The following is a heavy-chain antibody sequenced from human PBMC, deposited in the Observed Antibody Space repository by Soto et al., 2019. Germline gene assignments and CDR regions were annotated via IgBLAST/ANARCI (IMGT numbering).Heavy chain of an antibody. J-gene: IGHJ4*02. CDR1: GFTVSNNY. CDR2: IYSGGYT. V-gene: IGHV3-53*01. CDR3: ATQRGGGGY. Sequence: EVQLVESGGGLIQPGGSLRLSCAVSGFTVSNNYMSWVRQAPGKGLEGVSVIYSGGYTAYGDSVKGRFTISRDNSKKTRFLQKKGLGAAGRAFFYWATQRGGGGYWGQGTLVTVSS. D-gene: IGHD6-25*01.